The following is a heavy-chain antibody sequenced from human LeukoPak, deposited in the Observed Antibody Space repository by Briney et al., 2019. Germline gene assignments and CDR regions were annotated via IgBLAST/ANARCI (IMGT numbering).Heavy chain of an antibody. V-gene: IGHV3-30*18. CDR3: AKCGIEAAGSLVYFDY. J-gene: IGHJ4*02. CDR2: ISYDGSNK. CDR1: GFTFSSYG. D-gene: IGHD6-13*01. Sequence: GGSLRLSCAASGFTFSSYGMHWVRQAPGKGQERVAIISYDGSNKYYTDSVKGRFTISRDNSKNTLYLQMNSLRAEDTAVYYCAKCGIEAAGSLVYFDYWGQGTLVTASS.